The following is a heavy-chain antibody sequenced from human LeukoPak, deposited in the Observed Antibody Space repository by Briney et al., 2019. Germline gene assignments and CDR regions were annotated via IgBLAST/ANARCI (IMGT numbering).Heavy chain of an antibody. CDR3: AGVLLRYGNWFDP. CDR1: GGSISSYY. CDR2: IYYSGST. V-gene: IGHV4-59*01. Sequence: SETLSLTCTVSGGSISSYYWSWTRQPPGKGLEWIGYIYYSGSTNYNPSLKSRVTISVDTSKNQFSLKLSSVTAADTAVYYCAGVLLRYGNWFDPWGQGTLVTVSS. D-gene: IGHD3-9*01. J-gene: IGHJ5*02.